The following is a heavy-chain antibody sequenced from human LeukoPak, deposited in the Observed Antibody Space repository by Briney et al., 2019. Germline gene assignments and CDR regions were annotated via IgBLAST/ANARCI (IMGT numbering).Heavy chain of an antibody. CDR2: IYHSGST. CDR1: GGSISSGGYY. Sequence: SDTLSLTCTVSGGSISSGGYYWSWIRQPPGKGLEWIGYIYHSGSTYYNPSLKSRVTISVDRSKNQFSLKLSSVTAADTAVYYCARDGGIASYYFDYWGQGTLVTVSS. V-gene: IGHV4-30-2*01. CDR3: ARDGGIASYYFDY. D-gene: IGHD6-13*01. J-gene: IGHJ4*02.